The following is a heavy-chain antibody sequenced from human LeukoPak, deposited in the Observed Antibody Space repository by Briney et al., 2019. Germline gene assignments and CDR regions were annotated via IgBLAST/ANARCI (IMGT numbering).Heavy chain of an antibody. CDR2: IWYDGSNK. J-gene: IGHJ4*02. CDR1: GFTFSSYG. V-gene: IGHV3-33*06. D-gene: IGHD1-26*01. CDR3: AKDGYSGSYDLDY. Sequence: GGSLRLSCAASGFTFSSYGMHWVRQAPGKGLEWVAVIWYDGSNKYYADSVKGRFTISRDNSKNTLYLQMNSLRVEDTAVYYCAKDGYSGSYDLDYWGQGTLVTVSS.